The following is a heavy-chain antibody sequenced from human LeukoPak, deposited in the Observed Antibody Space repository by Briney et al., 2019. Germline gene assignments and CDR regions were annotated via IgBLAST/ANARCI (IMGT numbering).Heavy chain of an antibody. V-gene: IGHV3-23*01. J-gene: IGHJ4*02. Sequence: GGSLRLSCITSGFVFRPYAMNWVRQAPGKGLEWVSAISGSGDSTYHADSVKGRFTISRDNSRSILYLQMKSLRAEDTAVYYCARDYYGSGSYDYWGQGTLVTVSS. CDR2: ISGSGDST. CDR1: GFVFRPYA. D-gene: IGHD3-10*01. CDR3: ARDYYGSGSYDY.